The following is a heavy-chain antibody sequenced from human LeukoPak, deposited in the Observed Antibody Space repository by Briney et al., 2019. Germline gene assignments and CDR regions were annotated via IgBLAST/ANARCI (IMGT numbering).Heavy chain of an antibody. J-gene: IGHJ4*02. CDR3: ARPNYDFWSGSSYFDY. V-gene: IGHV3-74*01. D-gene: IGHD3-3*01. Sequence: GGSLRLSCAASGFTFSSYWMHWVRQAPGKGLVWVSRINSDGSSTSYADSVKGRFTISRDNAKNTLYLQMNSLRAEDTAVYYCARPNYDFWSGSSYFDYWGQGTLVTVSS. CDR2: INSDGSST. CDR1: GFTFSSYW.